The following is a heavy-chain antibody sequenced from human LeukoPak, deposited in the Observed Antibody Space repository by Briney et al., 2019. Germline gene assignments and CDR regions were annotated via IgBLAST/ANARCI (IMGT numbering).Heavy chain of an antibody. Sequence: SETLSLTCAVYGGSFSGYYWNWIRQPPGKGLEWIGEINHSGSTNYNPSLKSRVTISVDTSKNQFSLKLSSVTAADTAVYYCARHSYGDYEQCFDYWGQGTLVTVSS. V-gene: IGHV4-34*01. CDR3: ARHSYGDYEQCFDY. J-gene: IGHJ4*02. CDR2: INHSGST. CDR1: GGSFSGYY. D-gene: IGHD4-17*01.